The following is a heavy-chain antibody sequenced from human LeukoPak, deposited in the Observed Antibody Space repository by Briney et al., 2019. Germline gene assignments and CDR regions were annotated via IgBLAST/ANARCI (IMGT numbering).Heavy chain of an antibody. V-gene: IGHV3-23*01. CDR1: GFTFSSYA. J-gene: IGHJ4*02. CDR2: ISGSGGST. CDR3: AKAPGYSSSWTFDY. Sequence: HPGGSLRLSCAASGFTFSSYATSWVRQAPGKGLRWVSTISGSGGSTYSADSVKGRFTISRDNSKNTLYLQMNSLRAEDTAVYYCAKAPGYSSSWTFDYWGQGTLVTVSS. D-gene: IGHD6-13*01.